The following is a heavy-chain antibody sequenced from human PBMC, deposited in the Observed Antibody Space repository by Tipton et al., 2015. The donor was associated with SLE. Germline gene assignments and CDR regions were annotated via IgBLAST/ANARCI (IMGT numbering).Heavy chain of an antibody. V-gene: IGHV3-11*01. CDR2: INGRSNYM. Sequence: SLRLSCAASGFPFSDYFMSWIRQAPGKGLEWVSYINGRSNYMYYGDSVKGRFSISRDNAKNSLFLQMNNLRAEDTAIYYCARGRITIYGVVTNFDFWGQGTLVLVSS. J-gene: IGHJ4*02. CDR3: ARGRITIYGVVTNFDF. D-gene: IGHD3-3*01. CDR1: GFPFSDYF.